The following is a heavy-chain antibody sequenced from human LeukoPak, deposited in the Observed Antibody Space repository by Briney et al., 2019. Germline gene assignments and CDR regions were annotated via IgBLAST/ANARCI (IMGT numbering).Heavy chain of an antibody. CDR2: IRYDGSNE. CDR1: GFTFSSYG. D-gene: IGHD4-17*01. J-gene: IGHJ4*02. Sequence: GGSLRLSCAASGFTFSSYGMHWVRQAPGKGLEWVPFIRYDGSNEYYADSVRGRFTISRDNAKNSLYLQMNSLRAEDTAVYYCARVPLNDYGDWFFDYWGQGTLVTVSS. V-gene: IGHV3-30*02. CDR3: ARVPLNDYGDWFFDY.